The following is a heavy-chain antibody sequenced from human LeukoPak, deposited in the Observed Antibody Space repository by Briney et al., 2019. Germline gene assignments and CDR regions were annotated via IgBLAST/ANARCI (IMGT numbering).Heavy chain of an antibody. J-gene: IGHJ6*02. CDR1: GFTFRSYG. Sequence: GGSLRLSCAASGFTFRSYGMHWVRQAPGKGLEWVAHIAYDGSNKHHADSVKGRFTISRDYSKNTLDLQMDSLRAEDTAVYYCARTLRGYSYGYLPYYYGMDVWGQGTTVTVSS. CDR2: IAYDGSNK. D-gene: IGHD5-18*01. V-gene: IGHV3-30*03. CDR3: ARTLRGYSYGYLPYYYGMDV.